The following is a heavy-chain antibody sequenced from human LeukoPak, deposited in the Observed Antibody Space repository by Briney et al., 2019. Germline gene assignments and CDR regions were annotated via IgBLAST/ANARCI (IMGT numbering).Heavy chain of an antibody. V-gene: IGHV4-61*02. CDR3: ARERGYSYGLDGFDI. D-gene: IGHD5-18*01. Sequence: PSETLSLTCTVSGGSISSGSYYWSWIRRPAGKGLEWIGRIYTSGSTNYNPSLKSRVTISVDTSKNLFSLKLSSVTAADTAMYHCARERGYSYGLDGFDIWGQATMVTVSS. CDR2: IYTSGST. J-gene: IGHJ3*02. CDR1: GGSISSGSYY.